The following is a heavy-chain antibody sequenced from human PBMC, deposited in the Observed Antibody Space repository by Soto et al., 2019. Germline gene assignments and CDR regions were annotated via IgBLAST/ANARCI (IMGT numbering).Heavy chain of an antibody. V-gene: IGHV3-23*01. CDR3: AKDQYGSSSWPLDFDF. D-gene: IGHD6-13*01. J-gene: IGHJ4*02. CDR2: ISGDGGTT. Sequence: EVQLLESGGGLVQPGGSLRLSCAASGFTFRNYAMSWVRQAPGKGLEWVSAISGDGGTTYYADSVKGRFTISRDNSKNTLYLQLNSLRAEDTASYYYAKDQYGSSSWPLDFDFWGQGTLVTVSP. CDR1: GFTFRNYA.